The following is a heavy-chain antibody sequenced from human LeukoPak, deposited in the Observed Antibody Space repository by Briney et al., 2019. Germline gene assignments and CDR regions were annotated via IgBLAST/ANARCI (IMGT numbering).Heavy chain of an antibody. CDR2: ISYDGSNK. J-gene: IGHJ3*02. Sequence: GGSLRLSCAASGFTFSSYAMHWVRQAPGKGLEWVAVISYDGSNKYYADSVKGRFTISRDNSKNTLYLQMNSLRAEDTAVYYCAKDFRDGYNLGAFDIWGQGTMVTVSS. V-gene: IGHV3-30*04. CDR3: AKDFRDGYNLGAFDI. CDR1: GFTFSSYA. D-gene: IGHD5-24*01.